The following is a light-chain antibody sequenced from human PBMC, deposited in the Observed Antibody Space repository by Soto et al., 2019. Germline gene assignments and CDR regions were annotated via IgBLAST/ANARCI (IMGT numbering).Light chain of an antibody. CDR3: QQGFSLPWT. CDR1: QDIKNY. CDR2: AAS. Sequence: IQATKSTSSLAASVGDRVTISCRASQDIKNYLNWYQRKPGTAPRLLIYAASILHSGVPSTFSASGSGTDFALNISSLQADDFGTYYCQQGFSLPWTFGQGTKVDIK. V-gene: IGKV1-39*01. J-gene: IGKJ1*01.